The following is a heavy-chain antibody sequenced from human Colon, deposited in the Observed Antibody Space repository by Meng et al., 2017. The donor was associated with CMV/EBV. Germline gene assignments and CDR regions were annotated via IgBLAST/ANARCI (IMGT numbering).Heavy chain of an antibody. D-gene: IGHD2-2*01. CDR1: Y. Sequence: YLHWVRQAPGQGLEWVGWINPTSGGTFYAQQFQGRVTITRDTSISTLYLEMRTLRFDDTAVYYCARDPMGCSSPSCLSSHKYGMDVWGQGTTVTVSS. CDR2: INPTSGGT. CDR3: ARDPMGCSSPSCLSSHKYGMDV. J-gene: IGHJ6*02. V-gene: IGHV1-2*02.